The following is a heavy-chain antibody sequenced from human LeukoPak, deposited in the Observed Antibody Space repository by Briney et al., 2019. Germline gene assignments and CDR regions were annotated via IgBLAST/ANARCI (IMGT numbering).Heavy chain of an antibody. CDR2: ISYSGST. D-gene: IGHD6-13*01. CDR3: ASLLSGFISSWCPDYYYGVDV. J-gene: IGHJ6*02. Sequence: PSETLFLTCTVSSDSISSSRFYGGWIRQPPGRGLEWIATISYSGSTYYNPSLRSRVTMSIDTSKNQFSLKLSSVTAADTAVYYCASLLSGFISSWCPDYYYGVDVWGQGTTVSVSS. CDR1: SDSISSSRFY. V-gene: IGHV4-39*01.